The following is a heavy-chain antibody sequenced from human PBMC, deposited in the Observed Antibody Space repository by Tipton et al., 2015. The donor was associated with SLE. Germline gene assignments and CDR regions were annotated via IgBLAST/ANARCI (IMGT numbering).Heavy chain of an antibody. J-gene: IGHJ5*02. V-gene: IGHV4-31*02. Sequence: LRLSCTVSGGSISNGGYYWSWIRQHPGKGLEWIGYIYYSGSTNYNPSLKSRVTISVDTSKNQFSLKLSSVTAADTAVYYCARGAVLIQDNSWFDPWGQGTLVTVSS. CDR3: ARGAVLIQDNSWFDP. CDR1: GGSISNGGYY. CDR2: IYYSGST. D-gene: IGHD2-21*01.